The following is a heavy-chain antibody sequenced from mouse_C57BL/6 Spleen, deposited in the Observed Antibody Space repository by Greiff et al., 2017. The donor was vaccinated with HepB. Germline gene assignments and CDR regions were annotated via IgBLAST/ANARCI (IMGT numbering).Heavy chain of an antibody. Sequence: QVQLQQPGAELVRPGSSVKLSCKASGYTFTSYWMDWVKQRPGQGLEWIGNIYPSDSETHYNQKFKDKDTLTVDKSSSTAYIQLSSLTSEDSAVYYCARRGSSYYSNYGWYLDVWGTGTTVTVSS. CDR3: ARRGSSYYSNYGWYLDV. D-gene: IGHD2-5*01. J-gene: IGHJ1*03. V-gene: IGHV1-61*01. CDR1: GYTFTSYW. CDR2: IYPSDSET.